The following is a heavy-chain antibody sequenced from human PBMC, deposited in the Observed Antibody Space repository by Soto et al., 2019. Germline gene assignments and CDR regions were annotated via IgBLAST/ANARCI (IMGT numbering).Heavy chain of an antibody. CDR2: TYYRSKWYN. CDR1: GDSVSSGTAT. Sequence: QVQLQQSGPGLVKPSQTLSLICAISGDSVSSGTATWSWIRQSPSRGLEWLGRTYYRSKWYNDYAVSVIVRIVINPDTSKTKLSLQVNSVTPEDTAIYFCARDGSGFHWYFDLWGRGTPVTVSS. V-gene: IGHV6-1*01. J-gene: IGHJ2*01. CDR3: ARDGSGFHWYFDL. D-gene: IGHD6-19*01.